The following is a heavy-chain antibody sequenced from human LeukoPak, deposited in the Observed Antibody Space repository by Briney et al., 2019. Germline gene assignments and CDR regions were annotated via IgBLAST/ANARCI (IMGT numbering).Heavy chain of an antibody. Sequence: SETLSLTCAVYGGSFSGYDWSWIRQPPGKGLEWIGEINHGGSTNYNPSLKSRVTVSVDTSKNQFSLKLSSVTAADTAVYYCARRACIATRPCYYFDYWGQGTLVTVSS. D-gene: IGHD6-6*01. CDR1: GGSFSGYD. V-gene: IGHV4-34*01. CDR3: ARRACIATRPCYYFDY. J-gene: IGHJ4*02. CDR2: INHGGST.